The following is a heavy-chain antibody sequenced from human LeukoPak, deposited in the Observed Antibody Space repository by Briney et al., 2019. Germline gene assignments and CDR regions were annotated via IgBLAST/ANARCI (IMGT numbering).Heavy chain of an antibody. J-gene: IGHJ4*02. CDR2: INHSGST. V-gene: IGHV4-34*01. CDR3: AGGTAYYNASRSSRPLFDY. CDR1: GGSFSGYY. Sequence: PSETLSLTCAVYGGSFSGYYWSWIRQPPGKGLEWIGEINHSGSTNYNPSIKSRVTISVDTAKNQFSLELSSAAAAHTAMYYCAGGTAYYNASRSSRPLFDYWGQGTLVAVSS. D-gene: IGHD3-10*01.